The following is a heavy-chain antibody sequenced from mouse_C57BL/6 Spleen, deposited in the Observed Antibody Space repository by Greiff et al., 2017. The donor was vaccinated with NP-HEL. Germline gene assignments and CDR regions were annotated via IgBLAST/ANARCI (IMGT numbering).Heavy chain of an antibody. J-gene: IGHJ3*01. CDR1: GFTFSSYA. V-gene: IGHV5-4*01. CDR2: ISDGGSYT. CDR3: AREGGSAWFAY. Sequence: DVKLVESGGGLVKPGGSLKLSCAASGFTFSSYAMSWVRQTPEKRLEWVATISDGGSYTYYPDNVKGRFTISRDNAKNNLYLQMSHLKSEDTAMYYCAREGGSAWFAYWGQGTLVTVSA.